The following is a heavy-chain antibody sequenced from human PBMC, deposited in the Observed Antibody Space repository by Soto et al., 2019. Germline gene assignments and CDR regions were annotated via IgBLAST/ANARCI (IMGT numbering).Heavy chain of an antibody. V-gene: IGHV3-74*01. CDR1: GFTFSSYW. J-gene: IGHJ6*02. D-gene: IGHD4-17*01. CDR2: INSDGSST. CDR3: ARDLYGRNTYYYYGMDV. Sequence: EVQLVESGGGLVQPGGSLRLSCAASGFTFSSYWMHWVRQAPGKGLVWVSRINSDGSSTSYADSVKGRFTISRDNAKNTLYLQMNSLRDEDTAVYYCARDLYGRNTYYYYGMDVWGQGTTVTVSS.